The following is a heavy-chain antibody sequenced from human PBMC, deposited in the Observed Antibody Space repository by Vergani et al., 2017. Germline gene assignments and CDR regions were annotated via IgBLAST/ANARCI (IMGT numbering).Heavy chain of an antibody. CDR3: ARSPINTITMVRGVIPGLSGSYMDV. D-gene: IGHD3-10*01. CDR2: VDYSDRP. Sequence: QVQLQQWGATVLKPSETLSLTCAVYGVSFKTYFWNWIRQSPDKGLEWIGEVDYSDRPYYNPSLRGRVTISVDTSKNQISLRVHSVDVADTAIYYCARSPINTITMVRGVIPGLSGSYMDVWGKGTTVTVSS. CDR1: GVSFKTYF. J-gene: IGHJ6*03. V-gene: IGHV4-34*02.